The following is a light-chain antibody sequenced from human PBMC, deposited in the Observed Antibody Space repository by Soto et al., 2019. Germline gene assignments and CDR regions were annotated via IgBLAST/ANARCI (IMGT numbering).Light chain of an antibody. CDR2: GAS. J-gene: IGKJ1*01. CDR1: ERLSSVY. V-gene: IGKV3-20*01. Sequence: IMLTQSAGTLSLYPGERATLSCRASERLSSVYLAWYQQRPGQPPRLLIYGASNRATGIPDRFSGSGSGTAFTLTISSLQSEDFAIYYCQQQSGWPRTFGQRSNVAIK. CDR3: QQQSGWPRT.